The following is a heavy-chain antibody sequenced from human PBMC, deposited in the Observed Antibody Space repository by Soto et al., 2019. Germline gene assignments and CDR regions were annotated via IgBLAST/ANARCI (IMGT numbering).Heavy chain of an antibody. V-gene: IGHV3-23*01. CDR2: ISGSGGST. D-gene: IGHD1-26*01. Sequence: GGSLRLSCAASGFTFSSYAMSWVRQAPGKGLEWVSAISGSGGSTYYAYSVKGRCTISRDNSKNTLYLQMNSLRAEDTAVYDCAKEDRSSVPYSGSYYTDYWGQGTLVTVSS. J-gene: IGHJ4*02. CDR1: GFTFSSYA. CDR3: AKEDRSSVPYSGSYYTDY.